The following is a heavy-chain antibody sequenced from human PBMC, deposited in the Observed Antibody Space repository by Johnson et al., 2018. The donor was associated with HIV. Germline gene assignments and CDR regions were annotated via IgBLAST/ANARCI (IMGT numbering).Heavy chain of an antibody. J-gene: IGHJ3*02. D-gene: IGHD1-26*01. CDR1: GFTFSGSA. CDR3: ARVRRSGTYHVDAFDI. CDR2: IRSKANSYAT. Sequence: VQLVESGGGLVQPGGSLKLSCAASGFTFSGSAMHWVRQASGKGLEWVGRIRSKANSYATAYAASVKGRFTISRDDSKNTLFLQMNSLRLEDTAVYYCARVRRSGTYHVDAFDIWGQGTMVTVSS. V-gene: IGHV3-73*01.